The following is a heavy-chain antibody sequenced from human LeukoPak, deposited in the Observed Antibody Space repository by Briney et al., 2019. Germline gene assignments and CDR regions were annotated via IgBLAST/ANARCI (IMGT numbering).Heavy chain of an antibody. CDR1: GGTFSSYA. CDR2: IIPIFGTA. Sequence: ASVKVSCKASGGTFSSYAISWVRQAPGQGLEWMGGIIPIFGTANYAQKFPGRVTITADESTSTAYMELSSLRSEDTAVYYCARDDPFYGSGVIDYWGQGTLVTVSS. D-gene: IGHD3-10*01. V-gene: IGHV1-69*01. CDR3: ARDDPFYGSGVIDY. J-gene: IGHJ4*02.